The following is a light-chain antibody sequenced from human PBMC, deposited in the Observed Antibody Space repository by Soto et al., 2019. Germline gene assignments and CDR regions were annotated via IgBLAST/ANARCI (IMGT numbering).Light chain of an antibody. J-gene: IGKJ1*01. CDR2: AAS. CDR1: QGISSY. V-gene: IGKV1-8*01. Sequence: AIRMTQSPSSLSASTGDRVTITCRASQGISSYLAWYQQKPGKAPELLIYAASTLQSGVPSRFSGSGSGTEFTLTISSLQPDDFATYYCQHYNSYSEAFGQGTKVDIK. CDR3: QHYNSYSEA.